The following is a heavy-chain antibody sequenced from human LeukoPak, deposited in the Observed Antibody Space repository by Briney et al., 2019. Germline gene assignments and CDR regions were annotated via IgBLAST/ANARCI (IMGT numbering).Heavy chain of an antibody. CDR1: GFTFSSYE. V-gene: IGHV3-7*01. Sequence: PGGSLRLSCAASGFTFSSYEMNWVRQAPGKGLEWVANINQDGTEIYSVDSVKGRFTISRDNAKNSLFLQINSLRAEDTAVYYCARDQGSVIVVRTTNWYFDLWGRGTLVTVSS. CDR2: INQDGTEI. CDR3: ARDQGSVIVVRTTNWYFDL. D-gene: IGHD3-22*01. J-gene: IGHJ2*01.